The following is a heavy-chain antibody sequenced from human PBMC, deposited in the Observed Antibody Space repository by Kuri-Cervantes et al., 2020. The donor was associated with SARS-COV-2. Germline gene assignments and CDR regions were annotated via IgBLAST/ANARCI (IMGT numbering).Heavy chain of an antibody. J-gene: IGHJ4*02. CDR1: GFTFSSYG. Sequence: GESLKISCAASGFTFSSYGMHWVRQAPGKGLEWVAVISYDGSNKYYADSVKGRFTISRVNSKNTLYLQMNSLRAEDTAVYYCAKAQAGEIVGATSWGQGTLVTVSS. CDR2: ISYDGSNK. D-gene: IGHD1-26*01. V-gene: IGHV3-30*18. CDR3: AKAQAGEIVGATS.